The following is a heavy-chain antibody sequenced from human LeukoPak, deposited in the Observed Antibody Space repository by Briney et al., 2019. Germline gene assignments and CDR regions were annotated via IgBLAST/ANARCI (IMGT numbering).Heavy chain of an antibody. Sequence: GASVEVSCKASEYTFTGYYMHWVRQAPGQGLEWMGWINPNSGGTNYAQKFQGRVTMTRDTSISTAYMELSRLRSDDTAVYYCARDQGDSGYQLLYLLDYWGQGTLVTVSS. J-gene: IGHJ4*02. CDR1: EYTFTGYY. CDR2: INPNSGGT. D-gene: IGHD2-2*02. CDR3: ARDQGDSGYQLLYLLDY. V-gene: IGHV1-2*02.